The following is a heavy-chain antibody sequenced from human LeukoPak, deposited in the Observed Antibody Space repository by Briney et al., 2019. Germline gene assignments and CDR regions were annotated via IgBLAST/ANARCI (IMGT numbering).Heavy chain of an antibody. V-gene: IGHV3-9*01. J-gene: IGHJ6*03. CDR1: GFIFEDYA. D-gene: IGHD1-26*01. Sequence: GGSLSLSCAVSGFIFEDYAIPRGRGAAGQGLRWVSGIGWYSDSIDYADSVTGRFTISRDNAKHCLYLQMNSLRDQDGTLDYFAKRGAGRLIYYYYMYVWGKGNTVSVSS. CDR2: IGWYSDSI. CDR3: AKRGAGRLIYYYYMYV.